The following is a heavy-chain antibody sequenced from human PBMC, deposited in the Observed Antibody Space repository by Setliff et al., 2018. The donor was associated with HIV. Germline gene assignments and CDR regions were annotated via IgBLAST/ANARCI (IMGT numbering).Heavy chain of an antibody. CDR2: IGYSGTPI. CDR1: GFTFSNAW. Sequence: PGGSLRLSCAASGFTFSNAWMSWIRQTPRKGLEWISYIGYSGTPIYYADSVKGRFTISRDNAKNSLYLEMNSLRVEDTAVYYCARVWRSSSWYITSWGQGTLVTVSS. J-gene: IGHJ5*02. D-gene: IGHD6-13*01. CDR3: ARVWRSSSWYITS. V-gene: IGHV3-11*04.